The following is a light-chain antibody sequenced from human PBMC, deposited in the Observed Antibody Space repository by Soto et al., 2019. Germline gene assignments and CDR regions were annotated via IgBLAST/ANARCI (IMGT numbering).Light chain of an antibody. CDR1: QNIGNK. CDR2: DAS. Sequence: IVMTQSPGTLSVSPGERATLSCRASQNIGNKVGWYQQKPGQAPRLLISDASSRASGVPDRFTGGGSGTDFTLTIRRLEPEDFALYYCQQYAGSPITFGQGTRLEIK. J-gene: IGKJ5*01. CDR3: QQYAGSPIT. V-gene: IGKV3-20*01.